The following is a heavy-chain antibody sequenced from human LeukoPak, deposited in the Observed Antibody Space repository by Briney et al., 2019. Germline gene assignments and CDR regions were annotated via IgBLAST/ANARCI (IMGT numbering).Heavy chain of an antibody. D-gene: IGHD5-12*01. CDR1: RFTFSSYS. CDR3: ARDSVVATITPYYFDY. V-gene: IGHV3-21*01. J-gene: IGHJ4*02. Sequence: GGSLRLSCAASRFTFSSYSMNWVRQAPGKGLEWVSSISSSSSYIYYADSVKGRFTISRDNAKNSLYLQMNSLRAEDTAVYYCARDSVVATITPYYFDYWGQGTLVTVSS. CDR2: ISSSSSYI.